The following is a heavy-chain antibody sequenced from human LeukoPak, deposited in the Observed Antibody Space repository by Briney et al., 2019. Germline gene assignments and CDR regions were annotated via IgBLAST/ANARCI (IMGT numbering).Heavy chain of an antibody. Sequence: PGGSLRLSCAASGFTFSSYGMHWVRQAPGKGLEWVAVISYDGSNKYYADSVKGRFTISRDNSKNTLYLQMNSLRAEDTAVYYCAKDTVAGYWGQGTLVTVSS. J-gene: IGHJ4*02. V-gene: IGHV3-30*18. CDR1: GFTFSSYG. CDR2: ISYDGSNK. CDR3: AKDTVAGY. D-gene: IGHD6-19*01.